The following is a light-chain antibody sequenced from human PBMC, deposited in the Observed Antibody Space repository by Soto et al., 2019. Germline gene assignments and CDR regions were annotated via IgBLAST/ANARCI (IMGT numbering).Light chain of an antibody. CDR1: QRISSW. CDR3: QEYIDFS. CDR2: KAS. V-gene: IGKV1-5*03. Sequence: DIQMTQSPSTLSASVGDRVTITCRTSQRISSWLAWFQQKPGRAPKLLIYKASNLEGGVPSRFSGSGSGAEFTLTISSLQPDDFATYYCQEYIDFSFGLGTKLEI. J-gene: IGKJ2*01.